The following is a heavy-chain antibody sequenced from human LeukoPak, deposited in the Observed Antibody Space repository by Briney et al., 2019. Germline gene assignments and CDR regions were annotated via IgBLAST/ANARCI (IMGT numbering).Heavy chain of an antibody. Sequence: SVKVSCKASGGTFSSYAISWVRQAPGQGLEWMGGINPNFGTANYAQKFQGRVTITTDESTSTAYMELSSLRSEATAVYYCAGDPRGFGELSYYWGQGTLVTVSS. J-gene: IGHJ4*02. CDR1: GGTFSSYA. V-gene: IGHV1-69*05. D-gene: IGHD3-10*01. CDR2: INPNFGTA. CDR3: AGDPRGFGELSYY.